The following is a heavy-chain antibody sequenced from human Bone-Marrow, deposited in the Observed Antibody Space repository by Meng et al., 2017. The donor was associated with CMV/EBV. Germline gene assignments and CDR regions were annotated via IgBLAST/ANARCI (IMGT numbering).Heavy chain of an antibody. D-gene: IGHD6-13*01. CDR2: ISYDGSNK. CDR1: GFTFSSYA. J-gene: IGHJ6*02. Sequence: GGSLRLSCAASGFTFSSYAMHWVRQAPGKGLEWVAVISYDGSNKYYADSVKGRFTISRDNSKNTLYLQMNSLRAEDTAVYYCARSLAAAGARDYYYGMDVCGQGTTVTVSS. CDR3: ARSLAAAGARDYYYGMDV. V-gene: IGHV3-30-3*01.